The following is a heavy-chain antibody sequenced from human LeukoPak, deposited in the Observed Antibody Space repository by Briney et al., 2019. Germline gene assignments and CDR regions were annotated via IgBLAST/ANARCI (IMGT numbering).Heavy chain of an antibody. CDR2: ISGSGDST. V-gene: IGHV3-23*01. CDR1: GFTFSSYA. CDR3: AKDAVRGSGRINWFDS. Sequence: GGSLRLSRAASGFTFSSYAMTWVRQAPGKGLEWVSAISGSGDSTYYADSVKGRFTISRDNSKNTLYLQMNSLRAEDTAVYYCAKDAVRGSGRINWFDSWGQGTLVTVSS. D-gene: IGHD3-10*01. J-gene: IGHJ5*01.